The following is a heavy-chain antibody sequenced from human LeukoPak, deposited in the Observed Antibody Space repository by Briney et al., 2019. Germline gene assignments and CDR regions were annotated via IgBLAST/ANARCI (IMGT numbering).Heavy chain of an antibody. CDR2: IYYSGST. Sequence: PSETLSLTCTVSGGSISSYYWSWIRQPPGKGLEWIGYIYYSGSTNYNPSLKSRVTISVDTSKNQFSLKLSSVTAADTAVYYCARDDYGGNKGFDYWGQGTLVTASS. CDR1: GGSISSYY. J-gene: IGHJ4*02. D-gene: IGHD4-23*01. V-gene: IGHV4-59*01. CDR3: ARDDYGGNKGFDY.